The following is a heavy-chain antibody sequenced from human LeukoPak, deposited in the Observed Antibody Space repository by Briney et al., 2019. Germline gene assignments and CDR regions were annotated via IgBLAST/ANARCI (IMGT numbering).Heavy chain of an antibody. V-gene: IGHV3-30-3*01. D-gene: IGHD2-2*01. Sequence: GGSLRLSCAASGFTFSSYAMHWVRQAPGKGLEWVAVTSYDGSNKYYADSVKGRFTISRDNSKNTLYLQMNSLRAEDTAVYYCAGQYQTVVVPAAISYWGQGTLVTVSS. J-gene: IGHJ4*02. CDR3: AGQYQTVVVPAAISY. CDR1: GFTFSSYA. CDR2: TSYDGSNK.